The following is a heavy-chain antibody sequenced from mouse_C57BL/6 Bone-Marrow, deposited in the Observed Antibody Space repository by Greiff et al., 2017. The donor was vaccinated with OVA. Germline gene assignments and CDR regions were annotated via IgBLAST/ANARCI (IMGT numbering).Heavy chain of an antibody. CDR1: GYTFTDYE. D-gene: IGHD3-2*01. J-gene: IGHJ4*01. CDR3: TKTPSMDY. CDR2: IDPETGGT. Sequence: QVQLKRSGAELVRPGASVTLSCKASGYTFTDYEMHWVKQTPVHGLEWIGAIDPETGGTAYNQKFKGKAILTADKSSSTAYMELRSLTSEDSAVYYCTKTPSMDYWGQGTSVTVSS. V-gene: IGHV1-15*01.